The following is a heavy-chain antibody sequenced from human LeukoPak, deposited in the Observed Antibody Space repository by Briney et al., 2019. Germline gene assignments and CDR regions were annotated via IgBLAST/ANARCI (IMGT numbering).Heavy chain of an antibody. J-gene: IGHJ4*02. CDR3: ARDYADYVGYFFFDY. V-gene: IGHV3-23*01. CDR2: ISGGGETT. Sequence: GGSLRLSCAAPGFTFNNYAMNWVRQAPGKGLEWVSSISGGGETTYYADSAKGRSTISRDNSQNTLYLQMNSLRAEDTAVYYCARDYADYVGYFFFDYWGQGTLVTVSS. CDR1: GFTFNNYA. D-gene: IGHD4-17*01.